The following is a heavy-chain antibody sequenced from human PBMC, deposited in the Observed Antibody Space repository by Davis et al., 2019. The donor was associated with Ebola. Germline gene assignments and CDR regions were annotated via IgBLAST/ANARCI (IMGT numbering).Heavy chain of an antibody. Sequence: AASVKVSCKASGGTFSSYAISWVRQAPGQGLEWMGIINPSGGSTSYAQKFQGRVTMTRDTSISTAYMELSRLRSDDTAVYYCARGLVGVEVGKTAIFGVANYGMDVWGQGTTVTVSS. CDR1: GGTFSSYA. V-gene: IGHV1-46*01. D-gene: IGHD3-3*01. CDR2: INPSGGST. J-gene: IGHJ6*02. CDR3: ARGLVGVEVGKTAIFGVANYGMDV.